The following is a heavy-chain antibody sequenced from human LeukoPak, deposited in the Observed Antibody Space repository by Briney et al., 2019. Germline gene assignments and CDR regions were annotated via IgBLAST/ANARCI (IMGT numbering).Heavy chain of an antibody. D-gene: IGHD3-22*01. CDR1: GFTFSSYA. Sequence: PGGSLRLSCAASGFTFSSYAMSWVRQAPGKGLEWVSAISGSGGSTYYADSVKGRFTISRDNSKNTLYLQMNSLRAEDAAVYYYAKEGLSYYYDSSGYYYPDFYFDYWGQGTLVTVSS. CDR2: ISGSGGST. CDR3: AKEGLSYYYDSSGYYYPDFYFDY. V-gene: IGHV3-23*01. J-gene: IGHJ4*02.